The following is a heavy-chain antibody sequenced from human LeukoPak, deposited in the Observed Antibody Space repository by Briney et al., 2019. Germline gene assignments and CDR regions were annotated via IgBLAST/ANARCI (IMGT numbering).Heavy chain of an antibody. D-gene: IGHD6-6*01. CDR3: ARVGAARPRGANNWFDP. J-gene: IGHJ5*02. V-gene: IGHV1-2*02. Sequence: GASVKVSCKASGYTFTGYYMHWVRQAPGQVLEWMGWINPNSGGTNYAQKFQGRVTMTRDTSISTAYMELSRLRSDDTAVYYCARVGAARPRGANNWFDPWGQGTLVTVSS. CDR2: INPNSGGT. CDR1: GYTFTGYY.